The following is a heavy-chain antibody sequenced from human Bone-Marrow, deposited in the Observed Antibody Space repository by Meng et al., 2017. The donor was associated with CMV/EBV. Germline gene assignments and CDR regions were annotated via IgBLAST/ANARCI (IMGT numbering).Heavy chain of an antibody. CDR3: VRSPGYCSNTNCYYNHFDY. CDR1: GFTFSSFR. CDR2: ISSSGIYI. D-gene: IGHD2-2*01. Sequence: GESLKISCAASGFTFSSFRMNWVRQAPGKGLEWVSSISSSGIYIFYADSLKDRFTISRDNAKNSLHLQMNNLRAEDTAVYYCVRSPGYCSNTNCYYNHFDYWGQGALVTVSS. V-gene: IGHV3-21*01. J-gene: IGHJ4*02.